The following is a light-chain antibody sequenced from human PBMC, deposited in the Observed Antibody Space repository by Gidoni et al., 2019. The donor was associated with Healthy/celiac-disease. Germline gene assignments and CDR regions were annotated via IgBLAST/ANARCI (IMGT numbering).Light chain of an antibody. V-gene: IGKV3-15*01. Sequence: EIVMTQSPATLSVSPGESATLSGRASQSVSSNLAWYQQKPGQAPRLLIYGASNRATGIPARFSGSGSGTEFTLTINSLQSEDFAVYYCQQYNNWPRTFGQGTKLEIK. CDR1: QSVSSN. J-gene: IGKJ2*01. CDR2: GAS. CDR3: QQYNNWPRT.